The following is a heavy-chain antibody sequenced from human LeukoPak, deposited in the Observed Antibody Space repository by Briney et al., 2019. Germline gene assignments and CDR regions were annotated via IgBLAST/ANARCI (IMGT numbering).Heavy chain of an antibody. CDR3: ARETYCSSTSCSESAFDY. J-gene: IGHJ4*02. V-gene: IGHV3-30*03. CDR2: ISYDGSNK. CDR1: GFTFSSYG. Sequence: GGSLRLSCAASGFTFSSYGMHWVRQAPGKGLEWVAVISYDGSNKYYADSVKGRFTISRDNSKNTLYLQMNSLRAEDTAVYYCARETYCSSTSCSESAFDYWGQGTLVTVSS. D-gene: IGHD2-2*01.